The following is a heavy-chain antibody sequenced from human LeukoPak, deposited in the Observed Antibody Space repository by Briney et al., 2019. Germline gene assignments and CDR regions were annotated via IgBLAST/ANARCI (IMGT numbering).Heavy chain of an antibody. D-gene: IGHD6-13*01. V-gene: IGHV4-4*07. CDR1: GGSISGYY. CDR3: ARVRAATDADHFYYLMDV. J-gene: IGHJ6*03. Sequence: PSETLSLTCTVSGGSISGYYWSWIRQPAGKGLEWIGRIYTSGSTNYNPSLKSRVTISVDTSKNQFSLKLSSVTAADTAVYYCARVRAATDADHFYYLMDVWGKGTTVTVSS. CDR2: IYTSGST.